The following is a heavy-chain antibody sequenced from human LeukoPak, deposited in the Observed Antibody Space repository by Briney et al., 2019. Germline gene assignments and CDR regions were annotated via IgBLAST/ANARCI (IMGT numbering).Heavy chain of an antibody. D-gene: IGHD6-6*01. CDR1: GFTVSTNY. J-gene: IGHJ4*02. CDR3: ARGLEYSSSGD. CDR2: IYIGGNT. Sequence: QPGGSLRLSCAASGFTVSTNYMSWVRQAPGKGLEWVSVIYIGGNTYYADFVKGRFTISRDNSKNTLYLEMNSLRAEDTAIYYCARGLEYSSSGDWGQGTLVTVSS. V-gene: IGHV3-53*01.